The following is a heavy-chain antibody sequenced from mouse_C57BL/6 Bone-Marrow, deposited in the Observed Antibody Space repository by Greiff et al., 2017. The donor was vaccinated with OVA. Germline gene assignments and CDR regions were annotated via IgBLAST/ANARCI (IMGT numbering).Heavy chain of an antibody. CDR2: INSDGGST. CDR1: EYEFPSHD. CDR3: ARQRRLRRYFDY. Sequence: EVKLMESGGGLVQPGESLKLSCESNEYEFPSHDMSWVRKTPEKRLELVADINSDGGSTYYTDTMERRFIISRDNTKKTLYLQMSSLRSEDTALYYCARQRRLRRYFDYWGQGTTLTVSS. V-gene: IGHV5-2*01. D-gene: IGHD2-4*01. J-gene: IGHJ2*01.